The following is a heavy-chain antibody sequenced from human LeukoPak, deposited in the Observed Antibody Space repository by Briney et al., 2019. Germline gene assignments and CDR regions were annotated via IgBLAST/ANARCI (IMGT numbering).Heavy chain of an antibody. D-gene: IGHD3-3*01. V-gene: IGHV4-34*01. CDR2: ISHCGST. J-gene: IGHJ6*02. CDR1: GGSFSGYY. CDR3: ARGSHWSGYYSRRYYYYGMDV. Sequence: SETLSLTWAVYGGSFSGYYWSWIRQPPGKGLEWIGEISHCGSTNYNPSLKSRDTISVDTSKNQFSLKLSSVTAAETAGYYCARGSHWSGYYSRRYYYYGMDVWGQGTTVTVSS.